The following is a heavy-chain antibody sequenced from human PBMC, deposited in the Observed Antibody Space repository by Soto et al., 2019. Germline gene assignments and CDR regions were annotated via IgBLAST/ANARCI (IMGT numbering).Heavy chain of an antibody. V-gene: IGHV5-51*01. CDR2: IYPGDSDT. CDR1: GYSFTSYW. Sequence: GESLKISCKGSGYSFTSYWIGWVRQMPGKGLEWMGIIYPGDSDTRYSPSFQGQVTISADKSISTAYLQWSSLKASDTAMYYCAGQGYYDFWSGPAPGEYGMDVWGQGTTVTVSS. J-gene: IGHJ6*02. CDR3: AGQGYYDFWSGPAPGEYGMDV. D-gene: IGHD3-3*01.